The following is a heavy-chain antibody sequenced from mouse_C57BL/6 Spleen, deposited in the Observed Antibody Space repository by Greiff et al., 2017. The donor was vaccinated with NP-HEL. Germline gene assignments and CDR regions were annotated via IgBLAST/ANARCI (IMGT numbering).Heavy chain of an antibody. CDR1: GFSYINYS. D-gene: IGHD2-14*01. Sequence: QVQQQQSAVGVLEPPQSPFNICSASGFSYINYSVHWVGQPPGKGLEWLGVMCSGGSTDNKAAFIFRLRTSKDNSKSQVFFKMNSLQADDTAIYYCAKKGYGYLSYAMDYWGQGTSVTVSS. J-gene: IGHJ4*01. CDR3: AKKGYGYLSYAMDY. CDR2: MCSGGST. V-gene: IGHV2-4*01.